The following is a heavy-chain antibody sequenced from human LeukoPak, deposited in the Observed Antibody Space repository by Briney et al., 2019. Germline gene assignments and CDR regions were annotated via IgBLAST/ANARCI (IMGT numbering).Heavy chain of an antibody. CDR3: ATSRGYYDSSGYYQYYFDY. Sequence: PGGSLRLSCAASGFTFSSYAMSWVRQAPGKGLEWVSAISGSGGSTYYADSVKGRFTISRDNSKNTLYLQMNSLRAEDTAVHYCATSRGYYDSSGYYQYYFDYWGQGTLVTVSS. D-gene: IGHD3-22*01. CDR1: GFTFSSYA. V-gene: IGHV3-23*01. CDR2: ISGSGGST. J-gene: IGHJ4*02.